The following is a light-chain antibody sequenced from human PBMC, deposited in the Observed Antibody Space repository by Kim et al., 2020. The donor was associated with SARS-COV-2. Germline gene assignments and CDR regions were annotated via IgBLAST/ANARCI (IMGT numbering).Light chain of an antibody. V-gene: IGLV2-8*01. CDR1: SSDIGAYKY. Sequence: PGQSGAISCTGTSSDIGAYKYVSWYQQQPGKVPRLMIYDVTERPSGVPDRFSGSKSGNTASLTVSGLQDEDEAYYYCSSFAGNKVIFGGGTQLTVL. J-gene: IGLJ2*01. CDR3: SSFAGNKVI. CDR2: DVT.